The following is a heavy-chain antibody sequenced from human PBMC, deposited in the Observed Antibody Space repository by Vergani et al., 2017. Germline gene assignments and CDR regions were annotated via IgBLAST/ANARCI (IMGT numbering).Heavy chain of an antibody. CDR3: AGPQGTSAYYYGGFDY. D-gene: IGHD3-22*01. J-gene: IGHJ4*02. Sequence: EVQLVESGGGLVKPGGSLRLSCAASGFTFSTYAMTWVRQAPGKGLEWVSTISSDGGSTYYADSVKGRFTISRDKSKNTLSLQMNSLTAEDTAIYYCAGPQGTSAYYYGGFDYWGQGILVTVSS. CDR2: ISSDGGST. CDR1: GFTFSTYA. V-gene: IGHV3-23*04.